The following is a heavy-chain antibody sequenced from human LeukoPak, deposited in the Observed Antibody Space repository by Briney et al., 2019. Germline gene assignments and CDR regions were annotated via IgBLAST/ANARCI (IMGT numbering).Heavy chain of an antibody. D-gene: IGHD2-2*01. CDR3: ATSGSAAIADYYYYMDV. V-gene: IGHV1-24*01. CDR2: FDPEDGET. Sequence: ASVKVSCKVSGYTLTELSMHWVRRAPGKGLEWMGGFDPEDGETIYAQKFQGRVTMTEDTSTDTAYMELSSLRSEDTAVYYCATSGSAAIADYYYYMDVWGKGTTVTVSS. J-gene: IGHJ6*03. CDR1: GYTLTELS.